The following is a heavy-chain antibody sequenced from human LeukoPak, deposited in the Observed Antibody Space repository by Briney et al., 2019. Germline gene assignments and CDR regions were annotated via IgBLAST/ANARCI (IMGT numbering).Heavy chain of an antibody. V-gene: IGHV4-61*02. CDR1: GGSISSGNYY. CDR2: IHTSGST. Sequence: SETLSLTCTVSGGSISSGNYYRSWIRQPAGKGLEWIGRIHTSGSTNYNPSLKSRVTISVDTSKNQFSLKLSYVTAADTAVYYCARQNMIRGVILFDHWGQGTLVTVSS. CDR3: ARQNMIRGVILFDH. J-gene: IGHJ4*02. D-gene: IGHD3-10*01.